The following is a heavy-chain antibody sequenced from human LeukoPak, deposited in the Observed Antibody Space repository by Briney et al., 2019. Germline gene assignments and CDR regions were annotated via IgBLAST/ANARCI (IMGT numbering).Heavy chain of an antibody. Sequence: PGASVKVSCKASGYTFTSYDINWVRQATGQGLEWMGWMNPNSGNTGYAQKFQGRVTMTRNTSISTAYMELSSLRSEDTAVYYCARVPGKRWVRRAMIVSPFDYWGQGTLVTVSS. CDR2: MNPNSGNT. V-gene: IGHV1-8*01. J-gene: IGHJ4*02. CDR3: ARVPGKRWVRRAMIVSPFDY. CDR1: GYTFTSYD. D-gene: IGHD3-22*01.